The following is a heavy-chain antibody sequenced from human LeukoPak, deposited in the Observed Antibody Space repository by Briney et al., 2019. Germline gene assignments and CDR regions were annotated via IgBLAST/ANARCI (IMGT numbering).Heavy chain of an antibody. CDR2: INPNSGGT. Sequence: ASVKVSCKASGYTFTGDYMHWVRQAPGQGLEWMGWINPNSGGTNYAQKFQGRVTMTRDTSISTAYMELSRLRSDDTAVYYCARDTLFMVRGVINDYWGQGTLVTVSS. D-gene: IGHD3-10*01. J-gene: IGHJ4*02. CDR1: GYTFTGDY. V-gene: IGHV1-2*02. CDR3: ARDTLFMVRGVINDY.